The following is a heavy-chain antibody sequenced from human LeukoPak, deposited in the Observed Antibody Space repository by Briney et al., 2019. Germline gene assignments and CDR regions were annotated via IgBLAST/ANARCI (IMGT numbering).Heavy chain of an antibody. Sequence: PSETLSLTCTVSGGSISSYYWSWLRQPPGKGLEWIGYIYYSGSTNYNPSLKSRVTISVDTSKNQFSLKLSSVTAADTAVYYCASLRGYLDYWGQGTLVTVSS. CDR2: IYYSGST. V-gene: IGHV4-59*01. CDR1: GGSISSYY. CDR3: ASLRGYLDY. J-gene: IGHJ4*02. D-gene: IGHD2-15*01.